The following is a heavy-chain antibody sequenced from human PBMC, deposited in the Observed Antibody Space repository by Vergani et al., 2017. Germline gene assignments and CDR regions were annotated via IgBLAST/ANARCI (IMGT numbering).Heavy chain of an antibody. CDR2: TWYDGNNK. V-gene: IGHV3-33*01. CDR3: ARDLRLLYNRFDP. D-gene: IGHD1-14*01. CDR1: GFTFNQYG. J-gene: IGHJ5*02. Sequence: QVQLVESGGGVVQPGRSLRLSCEASGFTFNQYGMHWVRQAPGKGLECVAVTWYDGNNKQYADSVKGRFTISRDNSKSTMYLQMNSLRDEDTGVYYCARDLRLLYNRFDPWGQGTLVTVSS.